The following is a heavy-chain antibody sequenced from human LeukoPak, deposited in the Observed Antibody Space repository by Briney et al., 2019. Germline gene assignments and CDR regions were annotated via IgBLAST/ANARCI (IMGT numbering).Heavy chain of an antibody. CDR2: IYYSGST. Sequence: SETLSLTCTVSGGSISSDGYYWTWIRQHSGKGLEWIGYIYYSGSTDYNPSLMSRLTISLERSKNQFSLKLTSVTAADTAVYYCARAPDFDAFDIWGQGTKVTVSS. CDR1: GGSISSDGYY. J-gene: IGHJ3*02. D-gene: IGHD2-21*02. V-gene: IGHV4-31*03. CDR3: ARAPDFDAFDI.